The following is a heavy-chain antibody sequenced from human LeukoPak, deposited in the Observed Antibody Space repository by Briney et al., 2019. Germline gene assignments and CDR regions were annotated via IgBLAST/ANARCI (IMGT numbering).Heavy chain of an antibody. CDR3: ARDRVVPAAIIAFDI. CDR2: ISAYNGNA. J-gene: IGHJ3*02. Sequence: GASVKVSCKASGYTFTSYGISWVRQAPGQGLEWMGWISAYNGNANYAQKLQGRVTMTTDTSTSTAYMELRSLRSDDTAVYYCARDRVVPAAIIAFDIWGQGTMVTVSS. CDR1: GYTFTSYG. V-gene: IGHV1-18*01. D-gene: IGHD2-2*02.